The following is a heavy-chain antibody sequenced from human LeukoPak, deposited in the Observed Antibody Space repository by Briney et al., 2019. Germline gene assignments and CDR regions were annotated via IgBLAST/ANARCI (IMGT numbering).Heavy chain of an antibody. CDR2: ILRSGST. D-gene: IGHD2-2*01. V-gene: IGHV4-4*02. J-gene: IGHJ4*02. CDR3: ARVACSSTSCFYPTFDY. CDR1: LDSTTSNF. Sequence: SETLSLTCTVSLDSTTSNFWSWVRQPPGKGLEWIGEILRSGSTNYNPSLQSRVTISIDRSKNQIALELSSVTAADTAVYYCARVACSSTSCFYPTFDYWGQGTLVTVSS.